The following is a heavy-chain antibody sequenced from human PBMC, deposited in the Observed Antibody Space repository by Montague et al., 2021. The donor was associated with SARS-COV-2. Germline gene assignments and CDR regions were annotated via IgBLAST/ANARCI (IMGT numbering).Heavy chain of an antibody. V-gene: IGHV4-59*01. J-gene: IGHJ6*02. D-gene: IGHD5-12*01. CDR2: IYYTGST. CDR3: ARGGGRLQYSYYYGMDV. Sequence: SETLSLTCSVSGGSMINNYWSWIRQPPGKGLEWMGYIYYTGSTDYNPSLESRATLSIDTSKNEFSLKLTSVTAADTAVYYCARGGGRLQYSYYYGMDVWGQGTT. CDR1: GGSMINNY.